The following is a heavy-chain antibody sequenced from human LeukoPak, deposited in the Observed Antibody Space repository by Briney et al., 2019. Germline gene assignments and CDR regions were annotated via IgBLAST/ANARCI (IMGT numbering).Heavy chain of an antibody. Sequence: SETLSLTCTVSGGSISSYYWSRIRQPPGKGLEWIGYIYYSGSTNYNPSLKSRVTISVDTSKNQFSLKLSSVTAADTAVYYCARLSPHNYFDYWGQGTLVTVSS. CDR3: ARLSPHNYFDY. CDR1: GGSISSYY. CDR2: IYYSGST. J-gene: IGHJ4*02. V-gene: IGHV4-59*08.